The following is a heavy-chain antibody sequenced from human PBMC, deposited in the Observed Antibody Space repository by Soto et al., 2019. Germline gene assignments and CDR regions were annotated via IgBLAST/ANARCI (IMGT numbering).Heavy chain of an antibody. CDR1: GYTFTSYY. CDR2: INPSGGST. CDR3: ARVTVQGYYFDY. Sequence: QVQLVQSGAEVKKPGASAKVSCKASGYTFTSYYMHWVRQAPGQGLEWMGIINPSGGSTSYAQKFQGRVTMTRDTSTSTVYMELSSLRSEDTAVYYCARVTVQGYYFDYWGQGTLVTVSS. J-gene: IGHJ4*02. D-gene: IGHD3-10*01. V-gene: IGHV1-46*03.